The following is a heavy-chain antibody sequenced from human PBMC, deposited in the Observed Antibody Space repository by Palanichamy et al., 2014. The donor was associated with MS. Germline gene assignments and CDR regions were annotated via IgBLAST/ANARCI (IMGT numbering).Heavy chain of an antibody. J-gene: IGHJ4*02. D-gene: IGHD7-27*01. Sequence: QVQLVQSGAEVKKPGASVKVSCKASGYTFITYDINWVRQATGQGLEWMGWMNPNSGNTGYAQKFQGRVTMTRNTSISTAYMELSSLRSDGTAVYYCTRGPPNWGYDYWGQGTLVTVSS. CDR1: GYTFITYD. V-gene: IGHV1-8*01. CDR2: MNPNSGNT. CDR3: TRGPPNWGYDY.